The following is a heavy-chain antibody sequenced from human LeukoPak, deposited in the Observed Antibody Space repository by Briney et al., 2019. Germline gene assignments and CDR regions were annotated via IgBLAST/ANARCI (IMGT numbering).Heavy chain of an antibody. Sequence: TGGSLRLSCAASGFTFSTYWMTWVRQASGKGLEWVTNIKQDGSEKYYVDSVKGRFTVSRDNAKNSLFLQMNSLRAEDTAVYYCARVSDGNNFDYWGQGALVTVSS. J-gene: IGHJ4*02. CDR2: IKQDGSEK. V-gene: IGHV3-7*01. CDR1: GFTFSTYW. CDR3: ARVSDGNNFDY.